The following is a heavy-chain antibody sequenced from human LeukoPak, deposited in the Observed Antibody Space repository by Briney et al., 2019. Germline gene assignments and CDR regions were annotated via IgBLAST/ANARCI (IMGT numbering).Heavy chain of an antibody. CDR2: IYYSGST. CDR3: ARHTTTPDCSGGSCYSGGLYYYYYMDV. V-gene: IGHV4-39*01. CDR1: GGSISSSSYY. Sequence: KASETLSLTCTVSGGSISSSSYYWGWIRQPPGKGLEWIGSIYYSGSTYYNPSLKSRVTISVDTSKNQFSLKLSSVTAADTAVYYCARHTTTPDCSGGSCYSGGLYYYYYMDVWGKGTTVTVSS. J-gene: IGHJ6*03. D-gene: IGHD2-15*01.